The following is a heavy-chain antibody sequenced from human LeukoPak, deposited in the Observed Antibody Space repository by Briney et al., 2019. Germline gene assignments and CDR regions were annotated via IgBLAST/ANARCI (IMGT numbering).Heavy chain of an antibody. Sequence: GASVKVSCKASGYTFTGYYMHWVRQAPGQGLEWMGWINPNSGGTNYAQKFQGRVTMTRDTSISTAYMELSRLRSDDTAVYYCARVYCSSTSCRLHYYGMDVWGQGTTVTVSS. CDR1: GYTFTGYY. CDR3: ARVYCSSTSCRLHYYGMDV. V-gene: IGHV1-2*02. D-gene: IGHD2-2*01. CDR2: INPNSGGT. J-gene: IGHJ6*02.